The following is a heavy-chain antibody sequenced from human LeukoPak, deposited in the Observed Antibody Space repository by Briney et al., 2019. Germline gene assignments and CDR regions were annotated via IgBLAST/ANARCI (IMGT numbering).Heavy chain of an antibody. CDR3: ARVRALLGYCSSTICSVTTGYYYYYMDV. CDR2: IYYSGST. J-gene: IGHJ6*03. V-gene: IGHV4-39*07. CDR1: GGSISSSSYY. Sequence: SETLSLTCTVSGGSISSSSYYWGWIRKPPGKGLEWIGSIYYSGSTYYNPSLKSRVTISVDTSKDQFSLKLSSVTAADTAVYYCARVRALLGYCSSTICSVTTGYYYYYMDVWGKGTTVTVSS. D-gene: IGHD2-2*01.